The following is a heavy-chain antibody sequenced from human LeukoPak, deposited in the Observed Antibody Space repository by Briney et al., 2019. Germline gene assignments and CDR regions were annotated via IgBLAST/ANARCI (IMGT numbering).Heavy chain of an antibody. V-gene: IGHV4-38-2*02. CDR2: IYHSGST. Sequence: PSETLSLTCTVSGYSISSGYYWGWIRQPPGKGLEWIGSIYHSGSTYYNPSLKSRVTISVDTSKNQFSLKLSSVTAADTAVYYCARGFSDTAMPKGVYFDYWGQGTLVTVSS. J-gene: IGHJ4*02. CDR1: GYSISSGYY. CDR3: ARGFSDTAMPKGVYFDY. D-gene: IGHD5-18*01.